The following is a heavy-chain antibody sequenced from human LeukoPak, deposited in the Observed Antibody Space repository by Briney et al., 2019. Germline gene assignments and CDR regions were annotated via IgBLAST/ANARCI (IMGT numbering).Heavy chain of an antibody. J-gene: IGHJ5*02. V-gene: IGHV1-18*01. CDR3: ALYCSGGSCYSDGAS. Sequence: ASVKVSCKASGYTFTSYGISWVRQAPGQGLEWMGWISAYSGNTNYAQKLQGRVTMTTDTSTSTAYMELRSLRSDDTAVYYCALYCSGGSCYSDGASWGQGTLVTVSS. CDR2: ISAYSGNT. CDR1: GYTFTSYG. D-gene: IGHD2-15*01.